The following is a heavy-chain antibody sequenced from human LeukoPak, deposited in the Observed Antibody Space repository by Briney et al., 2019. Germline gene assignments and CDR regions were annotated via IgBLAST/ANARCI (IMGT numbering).Heavy chain of an antibody. Sequence: GGSLRLSCAASGFTFSDYYMSWISQAPGKGLEWVSYISSSGSTIYYADSVKGRFTISRDNAKNSLYLQMNSLRAEDTAVYYCAREDSDCSGGSCYVDYWGQGTLVTVSS. J-gene: IGHJ4*02. CDR1: GFTFSDYY. V-gene: IGHV3-11*01. CDR3: AREDSDCSGGSCYVDY. D-gene: IGHD2-15*01. CDR2: ISSSGSTI.